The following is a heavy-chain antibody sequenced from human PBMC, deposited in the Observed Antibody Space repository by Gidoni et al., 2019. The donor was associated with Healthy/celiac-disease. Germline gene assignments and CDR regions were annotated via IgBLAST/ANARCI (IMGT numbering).Heavy chain of an antibody. J-gene: IGHJ4*02. D-gene: IGHD6-6*01. CDR3: AKDKVYSSSSEYYFDY. CDR1: GFTFSSYG. CDR2: ISDDGSNK. Sequence: QVQLVESGGGVVQPGRSLRLSCAASGFTFSSYGMHWVRQAPGKGLEWLAVISDDGSNKYYADSVKGRFTISRDNSKNTLYLQMNSLRAEDTAVYYCAKDKVYSSSSEYYFDYWGQGTLVTVSS. V-gene: IGHV3-30*18.